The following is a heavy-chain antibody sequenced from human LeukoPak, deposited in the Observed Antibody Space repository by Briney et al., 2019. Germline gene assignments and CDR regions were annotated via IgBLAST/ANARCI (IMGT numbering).Heavy chain of an antibody. V-gene: IGHV3-30*18. CDR2: ISYDGSDK. CDR1: GLTFSSYG. CDR3: AKDTSSWCNWFDP. Sequence: GGSLRVSCAASGLTFSSYGMHWGRQAPGKGLEWVAVISYDGSDKSYADSVKGRFTISRDNSKNTLFLQMNSLRAEDTAVYYCAKDTSSWCNWFDPWGQGTLVTVSS. J-gene: IGHJ5*02. D-gene: IGHD6-13*01.